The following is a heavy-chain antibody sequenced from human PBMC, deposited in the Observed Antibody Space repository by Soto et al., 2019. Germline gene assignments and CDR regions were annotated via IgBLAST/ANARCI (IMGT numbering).Heavy chain of an antibody. CDR1: GFTFTSYA. CDR3: AKDRVVPAGIWSGFDC. V-gene: IGHV3-23*01. J-gene: IGHJ4*02. Sequence: GGSLRLSCAASGFTFTSYAMSWVRQAPGRGLEWVSAISSSGGSRYYEDSVKGRFTISRDSSKKTLYLRMNSLRAEDTAVYYCAKDRVVPAGIWSGFDCWGQGTLVTVSS. CDR2: ISSSGGSR. D-gene: IGHD2-2*02.